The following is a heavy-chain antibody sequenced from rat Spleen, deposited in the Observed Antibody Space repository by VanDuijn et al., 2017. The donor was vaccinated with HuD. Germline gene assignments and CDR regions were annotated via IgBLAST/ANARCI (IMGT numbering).Heavy chain of an antibody. Sequence: EVQLVESGGGLVQPGRSMKLSCAASGFTFSNYDMAWVRQAPTKGLEWVASISYDGSSTYYRDSVKGRFTISRDNAKSTLYLQMDSLRSEDTATYYCTTGEPLTMGIPLYVMDAWGQGASVTVSS. V-gene: IGHV5-20*01. J-gene: IGHJ4*01. D-gene: IGHD1-7*01. CDR2: ISYDGSST. CDR1: GFTFSNYD. CDR3: TTGEPLTMGIPLYVMDA.